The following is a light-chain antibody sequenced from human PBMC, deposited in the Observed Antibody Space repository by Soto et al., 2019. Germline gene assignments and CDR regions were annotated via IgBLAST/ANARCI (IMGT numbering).Light chain of an antibody. Sequence: DIVMTQSPDSLAVSLGERVTINCKSSQTVLYSSNNKNYLAWYQQKPGQPPKQLIYWASTRQSGVPDRFSGSGSGTDFTLTICSLQAEDVAVYYCQQYYSTPLTFGGGTKVELK. J-gene: IGKJ4*01. CDR3: QQYYSTPLT. CDR2: WAS. CDR1: QTVLYSSNNKNY. V-gene: IGKV4-1*01.